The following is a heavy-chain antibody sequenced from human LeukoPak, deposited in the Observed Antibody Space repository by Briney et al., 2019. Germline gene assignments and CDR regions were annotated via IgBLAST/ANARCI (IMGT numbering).Heavy chain of an antibody. Sequence: GGSLRLSCAASGFTFSSYAMSWVRQAPGKGLEWVSAISGSGGSTYYADSVKGRFTISRDNSKNPLYLQMNSLRAEDTAVYYCAKLTYYDFWSGFEPWGQGTLVTVSS. D-gene: IGHD3-3*01. CDR3: AKLTYYDFWSGFEP. CDR2: ISGSGGST. J-gene: IGHJ5*02. V-gene: IGHV3-23*01. CDR1: GFTFSSYA.